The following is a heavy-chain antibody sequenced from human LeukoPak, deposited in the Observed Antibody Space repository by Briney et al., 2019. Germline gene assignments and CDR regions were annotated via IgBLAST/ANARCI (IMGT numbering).Heavy chain of an antibody. CDR2: ISGSGSGGST. Sequence: GGSLRLSCAASGFTFSSSAMSWVRQAPGKGLEWVSNISGSGSGGSTYYADSVKGRFTVSRDNSKNTLYLQMNSLRAEDTAVYYCAKSGYNRFDYWGQGTLVTVSS. V-gene: IGHV3-23*01. J-gene: IGHJ4*02. CDR1: GFTFSSSA. CDR3: AKSGYNRFDY. D-gene: IGHD5-24*01.